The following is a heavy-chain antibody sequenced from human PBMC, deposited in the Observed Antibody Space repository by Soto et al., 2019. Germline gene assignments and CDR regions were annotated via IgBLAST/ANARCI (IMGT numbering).Heavy chain of an antibody. CDR2: IDYSGST. V-gene: IGHV4-31*03. D-gene: IGHD3-10*01. Sequence: QVQLQESGPGLVKPSQTLSLTCTVSGGSISSGGYFWSWIRQHPGKGLEWIGDIDYSGSTYSNPSLKSRVTISVDTSKNQFSLKLSSVTAADTAVYYCARDILLWFGELPPRAHDAFDIWVQGTMVTVSS. J-gene: IGHJ3*02. CDR1: GGSISSGGYF. CDR3: ARDILLWFGELPPRAHDAFDI.